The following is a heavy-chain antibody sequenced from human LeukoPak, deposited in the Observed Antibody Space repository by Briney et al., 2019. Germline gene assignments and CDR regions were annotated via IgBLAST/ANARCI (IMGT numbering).Heavy chain of an antibody. CDR1: GFTLSNYG. D-gene: IGHD4-23*01. CDR3: VTGYGGNAARDFDC. Sequence: GGSLRLSCAASGFTLSNYGMHWVRQAPGKGLEWVAAIWHDGSRKYYAESVKGRFTISRDNARNTVYVQMDSLRAEDTAVYFCVTGYGGNAARDFDCWGQGTLVTVSS. V-gene: IGHV3-33*01. CDR2: IWHDGSRK. J-gene: IGHJ4*02.